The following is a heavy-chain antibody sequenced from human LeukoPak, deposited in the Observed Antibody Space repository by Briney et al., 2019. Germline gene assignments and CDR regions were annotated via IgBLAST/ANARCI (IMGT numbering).Heavy chain of an antibody. CDR3: TLAVAGHDAFDI. CDR2: ISAYNGNT. D-gene: IGHD6-19*01. CDR1: GYTFTSYG. Sequence: ASVKVSCKASGYTFTSYGISWVRQAPGQGLEWMGWISAYNGNTNYAQKLQGRVTMTTDTSTSTAYMELRSLRSDDTAVCYCTLAVAGHDAFDIWGQGTMVTVSS. J-gene: IGHJ3*02. V-gene: IGHV1-18*01.